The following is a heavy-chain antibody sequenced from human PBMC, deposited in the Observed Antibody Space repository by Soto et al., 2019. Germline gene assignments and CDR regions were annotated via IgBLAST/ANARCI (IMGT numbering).Heavy chain of an antibody. V-gene: IGHV3-21*01. D-gene: IGHD6-13*01. Sequence: GGSLRLSCAASGFTFSSYSMNWVRQAPGKGLEWVSSISSSSSYIYYADSVKGRFTISRDNAKNSLYLQMNSLRAEDTAVYYCARDRSSWYRFPDVFDYWGQGTLVTVSS. J-gene: IGHJ4*02. CDR1: GFTFSSYS. CDR3: ARDRSSWYRFPDVFDY. CDR2: ISSSSSYI.